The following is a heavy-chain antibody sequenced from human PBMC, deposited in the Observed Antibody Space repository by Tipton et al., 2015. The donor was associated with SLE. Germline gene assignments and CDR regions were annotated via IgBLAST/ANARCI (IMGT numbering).Heavy chain of an antibody. V-gene: IGHV1-2*02. Sequence: QSGPEVKKPGASVKVSCKASGYTFTSYGISWVRQASGQGLEWMGWINPNSGGTNYAQKFQGRVTMTRDTSISTAYMELSRLRSDDTAVYYCARDGGSWGWFDPWGQGTLVTVSS. CDR3: ARDGGSWGWFDP. CDR2: INPNSGGT. D-gene: IGHD3-16*01. J-gene: IGHJ5*02. CDR1: GYTFTSYG.